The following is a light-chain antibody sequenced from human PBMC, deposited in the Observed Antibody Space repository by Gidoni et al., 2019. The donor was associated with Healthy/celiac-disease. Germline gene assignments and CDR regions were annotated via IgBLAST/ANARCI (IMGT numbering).Light chain of an antibody. CDR3: RQRHSTPPWT. Sequence: SQRISSYLKWCQQKPGRAPKLLIYAAASLPSGVPSPFSGSGSGTDFTLTISSLQPPDFATSYCRQRHSTPPWTFGQXTKVEIK. CDR2: AAA. CDR1: QRISSY. J-gene: IGKJ1*01. V-gene: IGKV1-39*01.